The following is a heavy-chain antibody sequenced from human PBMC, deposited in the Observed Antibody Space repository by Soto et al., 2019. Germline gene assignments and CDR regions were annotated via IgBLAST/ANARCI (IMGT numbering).Heavy chain of an antibody. J-gene: IGHJ6*02. V-gene: IGHV1-3*01. D-gene: IGHD2-15*01. CDR1: GYTFTSYA. CDR3: ARGGSGGSFYYYGMDV. Sequence: GASVKVSCKASGYTFTSYAMHWVRQAPGQRLEWMGWINAGNGNTKYSQKFQGRVTITRDTSASTAYMELSSLRSEDTAVYYCARGGSGGSFYYYGMDVWGQGTTVTVSS. CDR2: INAGNGNT.